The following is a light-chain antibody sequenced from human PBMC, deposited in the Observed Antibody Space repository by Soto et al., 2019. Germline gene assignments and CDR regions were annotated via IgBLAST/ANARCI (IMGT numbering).Light chain of an antibody. V-gene: IGKV1-33*01. CDR1: QDISNY. J-gene: IGKJ5*01. CDR2: DAS. Sequence: DIQMTQSTSSLSASVGDRVTITCQASQDISNYLNWYQQKPGKAPKLLICDASNLETGVPSRFSVIGSGTDFTFTISSMKPEDVATYYCQQYDNMITFGQGTRLEIK. CDR3: QQYDNMIT.